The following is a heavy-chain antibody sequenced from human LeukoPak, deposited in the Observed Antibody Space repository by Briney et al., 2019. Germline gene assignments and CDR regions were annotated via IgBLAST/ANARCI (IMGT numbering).Heavy chain of an antibody. CDR3: ASSKDSHDSSGYARTLDY. J-gene: IGHJ4*02. Sequence: SVKVSCKTSGGTFRSYAISWGRQAPGQGLEWMGGIIPIFGTANYAQKFQGRVTITADESTSTSYMELSSLRSEDTAIYYCASSKDSHDSSGYARTLDYWGQGTLVTVSS. CDR1: GGTFRSYA. CDR2: IIPIFGTA. V-gene: IGHV1-69*13. D-gene: IGHD3-22*01.